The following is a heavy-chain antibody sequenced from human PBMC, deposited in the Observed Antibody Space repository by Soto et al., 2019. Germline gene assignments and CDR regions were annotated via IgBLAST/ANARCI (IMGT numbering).Heavy chain of an antibody. CDR1: GFTFSSYG. J-gene: IGHJ6*01. CDR2: ISYDGSNK. V-gene: IGHV3-30*18. CDR3: AKDRVDYYYYYGMDV. Sequence: QVQLVESGGGVVQPGRSLRLSCAASGFTFSSYGMHWVRQAPGKGLEWVAVISYDGSNKYYADSVKGRFTISRDNSKNTLYLKMNSLRAEDTAVYYCAKDRVDYYYYYGMDVW.